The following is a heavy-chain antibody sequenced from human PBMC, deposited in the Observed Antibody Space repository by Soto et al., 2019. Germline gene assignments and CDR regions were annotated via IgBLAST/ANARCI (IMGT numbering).Heavy chain of an antibody. V-gene: IGHV3-48*02. CDR2: ISSSSSTI. J-gene: IGHJ4*02. D-gene: IGHD5-18*01. Sequence: EVQLVESGGGLVQPGGSLRLSCAASGFTFSSYSMNWVRQAPGKGLEWVSYISSSSSTIYFADSVKGRFTISRDNAKNSLYLQMNSLRDDDTAVYYCARDYRYAFDYWGQGTLVTVSS. CDR1: GFTFSSYS. CDR3: ARDYRYAFDY.